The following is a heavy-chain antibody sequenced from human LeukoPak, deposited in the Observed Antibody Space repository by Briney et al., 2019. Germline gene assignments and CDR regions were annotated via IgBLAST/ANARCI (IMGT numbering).Heavy chain of an antibody. J-gene: IGHJ4*02. CDR2: IIPILGIA. D-gene: IGHD3-16*02. CDR1: GGTFSSYA. CDR3: ARVRDYVWGSYRPPAPDY. V-gene: IGHV1-69*04. Sequence: PWASVKVSCKASGGTFSSYAISWVRQAPGQGLEWMGRIIPILGIANYAQKFQGRVTITADKSTSTAYMELSSLRSEDTAVYYCARVRDYVWGSYRPPAPDYWGQGTLVTVSS.